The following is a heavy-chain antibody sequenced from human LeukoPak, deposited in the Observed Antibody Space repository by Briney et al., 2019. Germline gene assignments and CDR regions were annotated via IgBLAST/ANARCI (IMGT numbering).Heavy chain of an antibody. D-gene: IGHD5-18*01. CDR1: GFTFYDYS. CDR3: AKDLNTAWGDAFDV. CDR2: ISWDGSDT. Sequence: PGGSLTLSCAASGFTFYDYSMHWVRQRPGKGLEWVSLISWDGSDTDYGVSVKGRFSISRDNSQNSLYLQMNSLRTEDTALYYCAKDLNTAWGDAFDVWGQGTMVSVSS. V-gene: IGHV3-43*01. J-gene: IGHJ3*01.